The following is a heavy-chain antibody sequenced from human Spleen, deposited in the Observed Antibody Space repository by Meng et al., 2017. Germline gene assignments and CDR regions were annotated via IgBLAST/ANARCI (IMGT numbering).Heavy chain of an antibody. CDR2: IYHSGST. V-gene: IGHV4-38-2*02. CDR1: GYSISSGYY. D-gene: IGHD4-11*01. CDR3: ARGPTTMAHDFDY. Sequence: SETLSLTCTVSGYSISSGYYWGWIRQPPGRGLEWIASIYHSGSTNYNPSLESRATISVDTSQNNLSLKLSSVTAADSAVYYCARGPTTMAHDFDYWGQGTLVTVSS. J-gene: IGHJ4*02.